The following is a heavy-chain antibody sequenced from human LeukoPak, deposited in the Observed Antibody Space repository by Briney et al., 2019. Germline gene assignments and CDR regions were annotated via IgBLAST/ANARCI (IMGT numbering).Heavy chain of an antibody. Sequence: ASVKVSCKVSGYTLTELSMHWVRQAPGKGLEWMGGFDPEDGETIYAQKFQGRVTMTEDTSTDTAYMELSSLRSEDTAVYYCAAAHWTTVPLYYFGYWGQGTLVTVSS. CDR1: GYTLTELS. CDR3: AAAHWTTVPLYYFGY. V-gene: IGHV1-24*01. J-gene: IGHJ4*02. CDR2: FDPEDGET. D-gene: IGHD4-11*01.